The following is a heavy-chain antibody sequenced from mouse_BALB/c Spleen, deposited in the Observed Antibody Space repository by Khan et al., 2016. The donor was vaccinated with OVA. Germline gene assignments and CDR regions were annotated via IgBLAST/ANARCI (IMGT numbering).Heavy chain of an antibody. D-gene: IGHD3-1*01. V-gene: IGHV3-6*02. CDR1: GYSITSGYF. CDR2: IRYDGNS. Sequence: EVQLQESGPGLVKPSQSLSLTCSVTGYSITSGYFWNWIRQFPGNKLEWMGYIRYDGNSNYYPSLKNRISISRDTSKNQFFLKLNSLTPEDTATYYCARGGSSGPAWFTNWGQGTLVTVSA. J-gene: IGHJ3*01. CDR3: ARGGSSGPAWFTN.